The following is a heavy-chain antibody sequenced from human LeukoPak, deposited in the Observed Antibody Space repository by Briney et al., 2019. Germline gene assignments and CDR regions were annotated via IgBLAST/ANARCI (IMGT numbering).Heavy chain of an antibody. CDR3: ARDLTVAGKLFDY. J-gene: IGHJ4*02. CDR1: GFTFSSYS. Sequence: PGGSLRLSCAASGFTFSSYSMNWVRQAPGKGLEWVSYISSSSSTIYYADSVKGRFTISRDNAKNSLYLQMNSLRAEDTAVYYCARDLTVAGKLFDYWGQGTLVTVSS. V-gene: IGHV3-48*01. CDR2: ISSSSSTI. D-gene: IGHD6-19*01.